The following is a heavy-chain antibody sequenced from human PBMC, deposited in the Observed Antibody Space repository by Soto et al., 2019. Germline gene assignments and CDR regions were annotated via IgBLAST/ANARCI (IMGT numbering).Heavy chain of an antibody. CDR3: ARFPIAAAGRGRRNYYYYYYMDV. V-gene: IGHV5-51*01. J-gene: IGHJ6*03. Sequence: GESLKISCKGSGYSFTSYWIGWVRQMPGKGLEWMGIIYPGDSDTRYSPSFQGQVTISADKSISTAYLQWSSLKASDTAMYYCARFPIAAAGRGRRNYYYYYYMDVWGKGTTVTVSS. CDR2: IYPGDSDT. D-gene: IGHD6-13*01. CDR1: GYSFTSYW.